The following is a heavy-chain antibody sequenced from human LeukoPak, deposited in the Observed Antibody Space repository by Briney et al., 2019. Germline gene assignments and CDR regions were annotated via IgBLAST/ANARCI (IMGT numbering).Heavy chain of an antibody. Sequence: ASVKVSCKVSGYTLTELSMRWVRQAPGKGLEWMGGFDPEDGETIYAQKFQGRVTMTEDTSTDTAYMELSSLRSEDTAVYYCATGVGVGSGWYPGGYFDYWGQGTLVTVSS. CDR3: ATGVGVGSGWYPGGYFDY. J-gene: IGHJ4*02. D-gene: IGHD6-19*01. CDR2: FDPEDGET. CDR1: GYTLTELS. V-gene: IGHV1-24*01.